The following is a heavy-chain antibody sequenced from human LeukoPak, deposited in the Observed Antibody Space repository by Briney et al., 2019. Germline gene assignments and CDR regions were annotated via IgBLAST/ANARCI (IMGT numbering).Heavy chain of an antibody. V-gene: IGHV1-2*02. J-gene: IGHJ6*03. CDR3: ARAPIEEPKDSMDV. CDR1: GYTFSDYY. Sequence: ASVKVSCKASGYTFSDYYTHWVRQAPGQGLEWMGWMNPKSGGTKYAQKFQGRVTMTRDTSLTTAYMELRRLRSDDTAVYYCARAPIEEPKDSMDVWGKGTTVTVSS. CDR2: MNPKSGGT. D-gene: IGHD5-24*01.